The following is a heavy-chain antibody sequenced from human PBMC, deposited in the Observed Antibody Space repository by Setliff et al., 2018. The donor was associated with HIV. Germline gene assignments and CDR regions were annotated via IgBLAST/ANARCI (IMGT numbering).Heavy chain of an antibody. CDR3: ARQWAERVMDV. CDR1: GASVSTIDYY. V-gene: IGHV4-39*01. D-gene: IGHD1-26*01. CDR2: IYYAGNT. Sequence: SETLSLTCTVSGASVSTIDYYWGWVRQSPRAGLEWIADIYYAGNTYYNPSLKSRATISIDRSKRHFFLKLRSVTAADTAVYYCARQWAERVMDVWGNGTTVTVSS. J-gene: IGHJ6*03.